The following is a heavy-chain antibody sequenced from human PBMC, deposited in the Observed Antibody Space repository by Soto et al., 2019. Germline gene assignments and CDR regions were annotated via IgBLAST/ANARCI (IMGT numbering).Heavy chain of an antibody. Sequence: QVQLQESGPGLVKPSQTLSLTCSVSGVSVSSDIYYWSWIRHHPGKGLEWIGYIYYSGNTYYNPSLGGQVTISLDTSKNPFSLRLRSVTPADTAVYYCARYPVVVVPAANYGLDVWGQGTTVTVSS. J-gene: IGHJ6*02. CDR2: IYYSGNT. CDR3: ARYPVVVVPAANYGLDV. CDR1: GVSVSSDIYY. V-gene: IGHV4-31*01. D-gene: IGHD2-2*01.